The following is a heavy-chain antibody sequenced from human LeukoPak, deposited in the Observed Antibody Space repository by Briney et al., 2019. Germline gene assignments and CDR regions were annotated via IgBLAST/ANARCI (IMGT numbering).Heavy chain of an antibody. CDR3: ARVAETMVRGVIVKFFDY. V-gene: IGHV4-30-4*01. J-gene: IGHJ4*02. Sequence: PSETLSLTCTVSGGSISSGDYYWSWIRQPPGKGLGWIGYIYYSGSTYYNPSLKSRVTISVDTSKNQFSLKLSSVTAADTAVYYCARVAETMVRGVIVKFFDYWGQGTLVTVSS. D-gene: IGHD3-10*01. CDR2: IYYSGST. CDR1: GGSISSGDYY.